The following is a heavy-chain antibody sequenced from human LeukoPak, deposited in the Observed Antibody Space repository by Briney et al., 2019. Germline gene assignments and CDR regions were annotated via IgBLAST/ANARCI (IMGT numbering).Heavy chain of an antibody. V-gene: IGHV1-69*05. CDR3: AREVSYSYGTVGFDY. D-gene: IGHD5-18*01. Sequence: SVKVSCKASGGTFSSYAISWVRQAPGQGLEWMGGIIPIFGTANYAQKFQGRVTITTDESTSTAYMELSSLRSEDTAVYYCAREVSYSYGTVGFDYWGQGTLVTVSS. CDR2: IIPIFGTA. J-gene: IGHJ4*02. CDR1: GGTFSSYA.